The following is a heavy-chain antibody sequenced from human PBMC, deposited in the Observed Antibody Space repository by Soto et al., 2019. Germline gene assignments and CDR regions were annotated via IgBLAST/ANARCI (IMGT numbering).Heavy chain of an antibody. CDR2: INAGNGNT. V-gene: IGHV1-3*01. CDR1: GYTFTSYA. D-gene: IGHD3-10*01. J-gene: IGHJ4*02. CDR3: ARDLITMVRGVMDY. Sequence: ASVKVSCKASGYTFTSYAMHWVRQAPGQRLEWMGWINAGNGNTKYSQKFQGRVTITRDTSASTAYMELSSLRSEDTAVYYCARDLITMVRGVMDYWGQGTLVTLSS.